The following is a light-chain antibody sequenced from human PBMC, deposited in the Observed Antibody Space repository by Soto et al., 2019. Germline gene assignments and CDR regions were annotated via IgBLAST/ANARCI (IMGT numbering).Light chain of an antibody. CDR3: QSADSSGTFLGV. J-gene: IGLJ3*02. V-gene: IGLV3-25*03. CDR1: ALPKQF. Sequence: SYELTQPPSVSVSPGQTARITCSGDALPKQFAYWYQQKAGQAPMLVIYKDNERPSGIPERFSGSSSGTTVTLTISGVQAEDEADYYCQSADSSGTFLGVFGGGTKLTVL. CDR2: KDN.